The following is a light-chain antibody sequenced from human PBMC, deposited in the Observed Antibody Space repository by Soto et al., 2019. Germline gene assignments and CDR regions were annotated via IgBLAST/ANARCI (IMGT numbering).Light chain of an antibody. Sequence: QSVLTQPASVSGTPGQSITISCTGSNSDVGLYDFVSWYQHHPGRAPKLIVSEVSHRPSGISNRFSGSKSGNTASPTISGLQSEDEADYYCISYTSDDVRYVFGTGTKLTVL. V-gene: IGLV2-14*01. CDR3: ISYTSDDVRYV. CDR2: EVS. J-gene: IGLJ1*01. CDR1: NSDVGLYDF.